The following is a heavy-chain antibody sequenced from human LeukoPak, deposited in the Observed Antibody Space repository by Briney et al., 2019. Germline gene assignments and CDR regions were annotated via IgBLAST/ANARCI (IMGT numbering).Heavy chain of an antibody. D-gene: IGHD6-6*01. V-gene: IGHV1-2*04. J-gene: IGHJ4*02. CDR1: GYTFTSYG. CDR3: AREGGSSDFDY. Sequence: ASVKVSCKASGYTFTSYGIGWVRQAPGQGLEWMGWINPNSGGTNYAQKFQGWVTMTRDTSISTAYMELSRLRSDDTAVYYCAREGGSSDFDYWGQGTLVTVSS. CDR2: INPNSGGT.